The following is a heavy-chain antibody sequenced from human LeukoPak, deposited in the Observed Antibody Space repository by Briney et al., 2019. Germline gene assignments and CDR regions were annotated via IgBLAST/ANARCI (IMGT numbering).Heavy chain of an antibody. D-gene: IGHD2-8*01. CDR2: IRSKANSYAT. V-gene: IGHV3-73*01. CDR3: TRPGVQGPR. J-gene: IGHJ4*02. Sequence: GGSLRLSCAASGFTFSGSAMHWVRQASGKGLEWVGRIRSKANSYATAYAASVKGRFTISRDDSKNTAYLQMNSLKTEDTAVYYCTRPGVQGPRWGQGTLVTVSS. CDR1: GFTFSGSA.